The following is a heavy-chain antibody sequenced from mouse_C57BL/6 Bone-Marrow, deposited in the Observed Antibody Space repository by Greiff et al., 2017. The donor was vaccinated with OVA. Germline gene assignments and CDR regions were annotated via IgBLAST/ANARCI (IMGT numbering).Heavy chain of an antibody. V-gene: IGHV1-63*01. Sequence: VKLQQSGAELVRPGTSVKMSCKASGYTFTNYWIGWAKQRPGHGLEWIGDIYPGGGYTNYNEKFKGKATLTADNSSSTAYMQFSSLTSEDSAIYYCARRGVYDGYLYYAMDYWGQGTSVTVSS. CDR2: IYPGGGYT. D-gene: IGHD2-3*01. J-gene: IGHJ4*01. CDR3: ARRGVYDGYLYYAMDY. CDR1: GYTFTNYW.